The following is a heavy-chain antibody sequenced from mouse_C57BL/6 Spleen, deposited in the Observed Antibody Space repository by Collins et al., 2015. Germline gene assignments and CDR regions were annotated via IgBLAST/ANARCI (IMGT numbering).Heavy chain of an antibody. CDR3: AREGIYYGNPFDY. CDR2: INTYSGVP. D-gene: IGHD2-1*01. V-gene: IGHV9-3*01. CDR1: GYTFTTYG. J-gene: IGHJ2*01. Sequence: QIQLVQSGPELKKPGETVKISCKASGYTFTTYGMSWVKQAPGKGLKWMGWINTYSGVPTYADDFKGRFAFSLETSASTAYLQINNLKNEDTATYFCAREGIYYGNPFDYWGQGTTLTVSS.